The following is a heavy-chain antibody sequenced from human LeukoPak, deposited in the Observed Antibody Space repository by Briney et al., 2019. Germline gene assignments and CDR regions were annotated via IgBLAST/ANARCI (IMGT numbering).Heavy chain of an antibody. J-gene: IGHJ4*02. V-gene: IGHV3-21*01. Sequence: GGSLRLSCAASGFTFSSYNMNWVRQAPGKGLEWVSSISSSSSYIYYVDSVKGRFTISRDNAKNSLYLQMNNLRAEDTAVYYCARDMTTVTTSYHYWGQGILVTVSS. CDR2: ISSSSSYI. CDR1: GFTFSSYN. D-gene: IGHD4-17*01. CDR3: ARDMTTVTTSYHY.